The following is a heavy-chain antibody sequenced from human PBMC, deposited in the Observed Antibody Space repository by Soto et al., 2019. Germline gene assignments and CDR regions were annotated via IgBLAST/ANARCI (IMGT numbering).Heavy chain of an antibody. CDR1: GYTFTSYA. CDR2: INAGNGNT. J-gene: IGHJ4*02. D-gene: IGHD6-19*01. CDR3: ARDRTRSSSGWYRYEYYFDY. Sequence: GASVKVSCKASGYTFTSYAMHWVRQAPGQRLEWMGWINAGNGNTKYSQKFQGRVTITRDTSASTAYMELSSLRSEDTAVYYCARDRTRSSSGWYRYEYYFDYWGQGTLVTVSS. V-gene: IGHV1-3*01.